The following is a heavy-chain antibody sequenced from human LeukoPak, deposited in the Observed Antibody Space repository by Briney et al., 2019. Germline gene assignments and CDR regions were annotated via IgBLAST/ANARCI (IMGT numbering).Heavy chain of an antibody. D-gene: IGHD3-16*02. CDR1: GGTFSSYA. V-gene: IGHV7-4-1*02. Sequence: ASVKVSCKASGGTFSSYAISWVRQAPGQGLEWMGWINTNTGNPTYAQGFTGRFVFSLDTSVSTAYLQISSLKAEDTAVYYCARGRMITFGGVISRGNWFDPWGQGTLVTVSS. CDR3: ARGRMITFGGVISRGNWFDP. J-gene: IGHJ5*02. CDR2: INTNTGNP.